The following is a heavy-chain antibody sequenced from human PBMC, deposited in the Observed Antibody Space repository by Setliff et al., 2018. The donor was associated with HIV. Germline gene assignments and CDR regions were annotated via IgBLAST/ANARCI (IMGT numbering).Heavy chain of an antibody. D-gene: IGHD3-22*01. CDR1: GGSFSDHY. CDR3: ARDPHSYDTSGHYSWFCFDF. Sequence: SETLSLTCAVYGGSFSDHYWTWIRQPPGKGLEWIGEINQSGISNFNPSLKSRVTMPIDTPKNQFSLKMISVTAADTAVYYCARDPHSYDTSGHYSWFCFDFWGQGTLVTVSS. V-gene: IGHV4-34*01. J-gene: IGHJ4*02. CDR2: INQSGIS.